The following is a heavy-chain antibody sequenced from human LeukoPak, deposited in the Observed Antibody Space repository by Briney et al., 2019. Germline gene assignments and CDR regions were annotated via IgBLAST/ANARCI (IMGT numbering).Heavy chain of an antibody. CDR3: AKDDDYYYYCGMDV. V-gene: IGHV3-23*01. CDR1: GFTFSSYA. Sequence: GGSLRLSCAASGFTFSSYAMSWVRQAPGKGLEWVSAISGSGGSTYYADSVEGRFTISRDNSKNTLYLQMNSLRAEDTAVYYCAKDDDYYYYCGMDVWGQGTTVTVSS. J-gene: IGHJ6*02. D-gene: IGHD1-1*01. CDR2: ISGSGGST.